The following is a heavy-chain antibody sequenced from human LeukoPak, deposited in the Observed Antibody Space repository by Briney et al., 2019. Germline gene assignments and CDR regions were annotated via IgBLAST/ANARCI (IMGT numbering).Heavy chain of an antibody. CDR2: INHSGST. V-gene: IGHV4-34*01. J-gene: IGHJ3*02. Sequence: SETLSLTCAVYGGSFSGYYWSWIRQPPGKWLEWIGEINHSGSTNYNPSLKSRVTISVDTSKNQFSLKLSSVTAADTAVYYCARGLESYDALDIWGQGTMVTVSS. CDR1: GGSFSGYY. D-gene: IGHD1-26*01. CDR3: ARGLESYDALDI.